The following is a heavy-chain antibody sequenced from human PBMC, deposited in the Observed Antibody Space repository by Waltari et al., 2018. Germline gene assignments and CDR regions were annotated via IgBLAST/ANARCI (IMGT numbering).Heavy chain of an antibody. J-gene: IGHJ4*02. V-gene: IGHV1-18*01. CDR2: INPQNGST. Sequence: QVQLVQSGGEMKEPGASVKVSCKASGYTFTSRGINWVRQAPGQGLEWMGWINPQNGSTNYAQNLPGRVTMTADTSTTTAYMELRSLKSDDTAIYYCARTCISAACYMIYWGQGTLVTVSA. CDR3: ARTCISAACYMIY. CDR1: GYTFTSRG. D-gene: IGHD2-2*02.